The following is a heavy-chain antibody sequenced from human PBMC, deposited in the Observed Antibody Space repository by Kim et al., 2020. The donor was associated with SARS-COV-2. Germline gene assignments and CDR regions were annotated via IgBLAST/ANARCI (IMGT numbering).Heavy chain of an antibody. CDR3: ARDDGFRVIDH. Sequence: GGSLRLSCAAFGFAIGGYWMAWLRQFPGKGLEWVANIKPDGSPKFYVDSVEGRFTVSRDNVKNSVYLQMDGLRAEDTAVYYCARDDGFRVIDHWGQGILLTVSS. CDR1: GFAIGGYW. CDR2: IKPDGSPK. D-gene: IGHD3-22*01. V-gene: IGHV3-7*01. J-gene: IGHJ4*02.